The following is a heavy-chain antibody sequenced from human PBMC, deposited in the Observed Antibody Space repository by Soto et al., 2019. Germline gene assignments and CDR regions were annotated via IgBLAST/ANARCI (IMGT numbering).Heavy chain of an antibody. CDR2: IWYDGSNK. CDR1: GFTFSSYG. J-gene: IGHJ4*02. D-gene: IGHD4-17*01. Sequence: QVQLVESGGGVVQPGRSLRLSCAASGFTFSSYGMHWVRQAPGKRLEWVAVIWYDGSNKYYADSVKSRFTIYRDNSKHTLYLQMNSLRADDTTVYYCATSHDYGDLIDYFGQGSLVTVSS. CDR3: ATSHDYGDLIDY. V-gene: IGHV3-33*01.